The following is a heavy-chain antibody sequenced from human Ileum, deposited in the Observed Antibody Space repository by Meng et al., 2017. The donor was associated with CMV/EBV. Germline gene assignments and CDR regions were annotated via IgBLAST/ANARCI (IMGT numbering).Heavy chain of an antibody. D-gene: IGHD1-1*01. J-gene: IGHJ3*02. CDR2: IQHDGIEM. V-gene: IGHV3-30*02. Sequence: GESLKISCAVSGFTLSRHGIHWVRQAPGKGLEWLSFIQHDGIEMYYADSVKGRFTISRDNSKNTVCLQMNSLRVDDTAVYYCAKETTFRMEAASDIWGLGTMVTVSS. CDR3: AKETTFRMEAASDI. CDR1: GFTLSRHG.